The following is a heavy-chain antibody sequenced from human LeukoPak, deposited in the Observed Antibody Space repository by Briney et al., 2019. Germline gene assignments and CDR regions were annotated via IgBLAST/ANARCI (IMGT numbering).Heavy chain of an antibody. V-gene: IGHV4-30-4*01. CDR3: ARAIVGVAYGMDV. CDR1: GGSISNGDYY. J-gene: IGHJ6*02. CDR2: IYYSGIT. D-gene: IGHD1-26*01. Sequence: SETLSLTCTVSGGSISNGDYYWSWIRQPPGKGLEWIGYIYYSGITYYNPSLKSRLTMSVDTSKNQFSLRLNSVTAADTAVYYCARAIVGVAYGMDVWGQGTTVTVSS.